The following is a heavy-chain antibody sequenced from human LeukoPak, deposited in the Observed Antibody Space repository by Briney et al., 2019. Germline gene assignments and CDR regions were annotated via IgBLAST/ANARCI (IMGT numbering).Heavy chain of an antibody. D-gene: IGHD2-21*02. CDR3: ATDSTAARELDY. CDR2: FDPEDGET. Sequence: ASVKVSCKVSGYTLTELSMHWVRQAPGKGLEWMGGFDPEDGETVYAQKFQGRVTMTEDTSTDTAYMELSRLRSEDTAVYYCATDSTAARELDYWGQGTLVTVSS. J-gene: IGHJ4*02. V-gene: IGHV1-24*01. CDR1: GYTLTELS.